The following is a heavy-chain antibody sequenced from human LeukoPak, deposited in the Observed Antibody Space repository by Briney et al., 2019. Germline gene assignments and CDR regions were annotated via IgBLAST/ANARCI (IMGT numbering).Heavy chain of an antibody. CDR3: ARVSSGYSALSDY. V-gene: IGHV4-34*01. Sequence: PSETLSLTCAVYGGSFSGYYWSWIRQPPGKGLEWIGEINHSGSTNYNPSLKSRVTISVDTSKNQFSLKLSSVTAADTAVYYCARVSSGYSALSDYWGQGTLVTVSS. D-gene: IGHD3-22*01. CDR2: INHSGST. J-gene: IGHJ4*02. CDR1: GGSFSGYY.